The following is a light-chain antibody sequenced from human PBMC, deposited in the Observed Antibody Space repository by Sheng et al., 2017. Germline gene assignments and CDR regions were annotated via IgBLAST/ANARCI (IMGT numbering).Light chain of an antibody. J-gene: IGLJ2*01. CDR1: NIGSKN. CDR3: QVWDSSTAGVV. CDR2: RDS. Sequence: SYELTQPLSVSVALGQTARITCGGNNIGSKNVHWYQQKPGQAPVLVIYRDSNRPSGIPELFSGSNSGNTATLTISRAQAGDEADYYCQVWDSSTAGVVFGGGTKLTVL. V-gene: IGLV3-9*01.